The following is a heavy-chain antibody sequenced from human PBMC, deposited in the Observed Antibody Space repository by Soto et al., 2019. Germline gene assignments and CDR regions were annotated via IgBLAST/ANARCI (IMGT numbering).Heavy chain of an antibody. CDR3: EKVAVVGPPVGVTWGVWGWSDT. D-gene: IGHD2-15*01. V-gene: IGHV3-23*01. Sequence: EVQLLESGGGLVQPGGSLRLSCAASGFTFSSYAMSWVRQAPGKGLEWVSAISGSGGSTYYADSVKGRFTISRDNFKNPVYRSGKSQRSEGTAVYFCEKVAVVGPPVGVTWGVWGWSDTWGQRTLITVSS. CDR1: GFTFSSYA. CDR2: ISGSGGST. J-gene: IGHJ5*02.